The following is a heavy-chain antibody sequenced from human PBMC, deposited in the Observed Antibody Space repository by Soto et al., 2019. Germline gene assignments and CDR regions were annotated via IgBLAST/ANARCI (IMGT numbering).Heavy chain of an antibody. CDR2: INWGGDSI. CDR1: GFTFDDYG. D-gene: IGHD1-1*01. V-gene: IGHV3-20*04. Sequence: EVQLVESGGGVVRPGGSLRLSCAASGFTFDDYGMSGVRQAPGKGLEWVSCINWGGDSIGYADSVKGRFTISRDKAKNSLFLQMNSLRAEDTALYYCARWRTRSNWDPPGYWGQGTLVTVSS. J-gene: IGHJ4*02. CDR3: ARWRTRSNWDPPGY.